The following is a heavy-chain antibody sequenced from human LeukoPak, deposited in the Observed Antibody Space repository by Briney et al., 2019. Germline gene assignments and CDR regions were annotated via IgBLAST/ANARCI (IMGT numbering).Heavy chain of an antibody. CDR2: IGSDGRTT. CDR3: AKDGAWLRFDD. D-gene: IGHD5-12*01. J-gene: IGHJ4*02. Sequence: GGSLRLSCAASGFTFSRFGMHWVRQAPGKGLEWVAVIGSDGRTTFYGDSVKGRLTISRDDSKNTLYLQMKNLRAEDTAVYYCAKDGAWLRFDDWGQGILVTVSS. V-gene: IGHV3-33*06. CDR1: GFTFSRFG.